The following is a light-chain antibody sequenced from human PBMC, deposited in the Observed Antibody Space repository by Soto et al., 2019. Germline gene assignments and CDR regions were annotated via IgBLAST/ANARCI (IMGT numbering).Light chain of an antibody. Sequence: DIQMTQSPSTLSASVGDRVIITCRASQSISSWLAWYQQKPGKAPKLLIYKASSLESGVPSRFSGSGSGTEFTLTISSLQPEDVAVYYCQQYYSTPSTFGQGTKVDIK. CDR3: QQYYSTPST. V-gene: IGKV1-5*03. CDR1: QSISSW. J-gene: IGKJ1*01. CDR2: KAS.